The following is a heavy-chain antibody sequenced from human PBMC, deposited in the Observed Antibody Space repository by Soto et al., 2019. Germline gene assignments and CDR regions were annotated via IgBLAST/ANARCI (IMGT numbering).Heavy chain of an antibody. CDR2: IDPSDSYT. D-gene: IGHD3-9*01. CDR3: ARRYDILTGYYNHFDY. V-gene: IGHV5-10-1*01. Sequence: LGESLKISCKGSGYSFTSYWISWVRQMPGKGLEWMGRIDPSDSYTNYSPSFQGHVTISADKSISTAYLQWSSLKASDTAMYYCARRYDILTGYYNHFDYWGQGTLVTVSS. CDR1: GYSFTSYW. J-gene: IGHJ4*02.